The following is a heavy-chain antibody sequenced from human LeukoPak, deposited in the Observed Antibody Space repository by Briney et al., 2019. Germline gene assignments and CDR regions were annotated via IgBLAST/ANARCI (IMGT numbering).Heavy chain of an antibody. D-gene: IGHD6-13*01. J-gene: IGHJ4*02. Sequence: GGSLRLSCAASGFNFSTYWMSWVRQAPGKGLEWVANIKQDGSEKYYVDSVRGRFAISRDNAKNSLYLQMNSLRAEDTAVYYCGSGSTWLPRGQGTLVTVSS. CDR1: GFNFSTYW. CDR2: IKQDGSEK. CDR3: GSGSTWLP. V-gene: IGHV3-7*01.